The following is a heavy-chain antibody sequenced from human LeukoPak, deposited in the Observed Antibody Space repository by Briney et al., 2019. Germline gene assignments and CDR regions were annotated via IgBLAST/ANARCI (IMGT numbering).Heavy chain of an antibody. D-gene: IGHD3-22*01. CDR2: ISYDGSNK. J-gene: IGHJ4*02. CDR1: GFTFSSYA. V-gene: IGHV3-30-3*01. Sequence: PGRSLRLSCAASGFTFSSYAMHWVRQAPGKGLEWVAVISYDGSNKYYADSVKGRFTISRDNSKNTLYLQMNSLRAEDTAVYYCASAYYYDSSGYQSNVDYWGQGTLATLSS. CDR3: ASAYYYDSSGYQSNVDY.